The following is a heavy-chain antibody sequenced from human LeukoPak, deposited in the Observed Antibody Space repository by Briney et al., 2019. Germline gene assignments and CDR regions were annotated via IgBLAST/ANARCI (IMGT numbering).Heavy chain of an antibody. J-gene: IGHJ5*02. CDR2: IYTTGST. D-gene: IGHD3-10*01. V-gene: IGHV4-61*09. CDR3: ARGGYYGSGNDFRFDP. CDR1: GGGSIRGESYY. Sequence: PSETLSLTCSVSGGGSIRGESYYWSWLRQPAGKGLEWIGHIYTTGSTNYNPSLKSRVTISADTSKNQFSLRLSSVTAADTAVYFCARGGYYGSGNDFRFDPWGQGTLVTVSS.